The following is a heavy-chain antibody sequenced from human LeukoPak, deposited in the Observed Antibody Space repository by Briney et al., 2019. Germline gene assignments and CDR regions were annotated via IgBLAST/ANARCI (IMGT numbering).Heavy chain of an antibody. CDR1: GFTFSNYA. CDR2: IWYDGSNK. D-gene: IGHD6-19*01. J-gene: IGHJ3*02. CDR3: ARDRGAVAGLGAFGI. Sequence: GGSLRLSCAASGFTFSNYAMHWVRQAPGKGLERVAVIWYDGSNKYYADSVKGRFTISRDNSKNALYLQMNSLRAEDTAVYYCARDRGAVAGLGAFGIWGQGTMVIISS. V-gene: IGHV3-33*01.